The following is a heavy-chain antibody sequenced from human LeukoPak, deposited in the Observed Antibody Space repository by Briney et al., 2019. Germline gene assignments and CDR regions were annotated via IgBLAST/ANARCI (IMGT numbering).Heavy chain of an antibody. CDR2: ISSSSSTI. V-gene: IGHV3-48*04. Sequence: GGSLRLSCLASGFAFNTYSINWVRQAPGKGLESVSYISSSSSTIYYADSVTGRFTVSRDNGANSVYLQMDSLRSEDTTVYYFTRVGRSGYTSDIWGQGKMVSVSS. J-gene: IGHJ3*02. D-gene: IGHD3-22*01. CDR1: GFAFNTYS. CDR3: TRVGRSGYTSDI.